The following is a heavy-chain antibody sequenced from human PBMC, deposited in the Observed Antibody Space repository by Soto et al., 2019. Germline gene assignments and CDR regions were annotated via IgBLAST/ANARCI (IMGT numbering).Heavy chain of an antibody. CDR3: AKNQGVELVPLATVDWFDP. J-gene: IGHJ5*02. CDR2: ISGSGFKK. D-gene: IGHD1-26*01. Sequence: GGSLRLSCAASGFIFANFGMSWVRQAPGKGLEWISSISGSGFKKYYADTVKGRITNSRDNSKSTVYLELNNLSAEDTAVYHCAKNQGVELVPLATVDWFDPWGQGSVVTVSS. V-gene: IGHV3-23*01. CDR1: GFIFANFG.